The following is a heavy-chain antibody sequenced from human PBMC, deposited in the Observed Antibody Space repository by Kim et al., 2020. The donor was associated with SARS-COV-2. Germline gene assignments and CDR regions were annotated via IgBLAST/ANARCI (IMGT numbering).Heavy chain of an antibody. D-gene: IGHD6-19*01. V-gene: IGHV1-8*01. J-gene: IGHJ4*02. Sequence: YAQKFQGRVTMTRNTSISTAYMGLSSLRSEDTAVYYCARGSDSGWYYFDYWGQGTLVTVSS. CDR3: ARGSDSGWYYFDY.